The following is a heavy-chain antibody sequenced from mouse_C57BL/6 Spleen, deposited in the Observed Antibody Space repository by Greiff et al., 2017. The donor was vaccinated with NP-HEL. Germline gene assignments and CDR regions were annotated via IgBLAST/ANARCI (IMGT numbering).Heavy chain of an antibody. CDR1: GFTFSSYG. D-gene: IGHD2-1*01. Sequence: VESGGDLVKPGGSLKLSCAASGFTFSSYGMSWVRQTPDKRLEWVATISSGGSYTYYPDSVKGRFTISRDNAKNTLYLQMSSLKSEDTAMYYCARHRDGNYAMDYWGQGTSVTVSS. CDR3: ARHRDGNYAMDY. CDR2: ISSGGSYT. J-gene: IGHJ4*01. V-gene: IGHV5-6*01.